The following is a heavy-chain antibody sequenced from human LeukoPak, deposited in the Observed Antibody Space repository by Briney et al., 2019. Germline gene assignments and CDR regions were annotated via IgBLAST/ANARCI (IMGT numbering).Heavy chain of an antibody. CDR1: GYSFSTHD. D-gene: IGHD3-10*01. CDR2: VNPNSGNT. Sequence: ASVKVSCRASGYSFSTHDINWVRQATGQGLEYMGWVNPNSGNTGYAQSSQGRVTMTRDTSTTTAYMELSNLRSDDTAVYYCARGGTMVRGVNALGNYGMDVWGQGTTVTVSS. V-gene: IGHV1-8*01. CDR3: ARGGTMVRGVNALGNYGMDV. J-gene: IGHJ6*02.